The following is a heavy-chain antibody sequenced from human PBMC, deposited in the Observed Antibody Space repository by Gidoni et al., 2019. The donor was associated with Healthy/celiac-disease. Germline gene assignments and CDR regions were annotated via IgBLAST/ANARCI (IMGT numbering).Heavy chain of an antibody. CDR2: ISYDGSNK. CDR1: GFTFSSYG. D-gene: IGHD3-3*01. J-gene: IGHJ6*02. Sequence: QVQLVESGGGVVQTGRSLRLSCAASGFTFSSYGMHWVRQAPGKGLEWVAVISYDGSNKYYADSVKGRFTISRDNSKNTLYLQMNSLRAEDTAVYYCAKSLGETWSGYSYYYYGMDVWGQGTTVTVSS. V-gene: IGHV3-30*18. CDR3: AKSLGETWSGYSYYYYGMDV.